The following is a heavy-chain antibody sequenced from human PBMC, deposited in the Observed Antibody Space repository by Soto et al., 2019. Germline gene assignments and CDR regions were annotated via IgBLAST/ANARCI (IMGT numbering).Heavy chain of an antibody. CDR2: MNHNSGNT. J-gene: IGHJ4*02. CDR1: GYTFTSYD. V-gene: IGHV1-8*01. Sequence: QVQLVQSGAEVKKPGASVKVSCKASGYTFTSYDINWVRQATGQGLEWMGWMNHNSGNTGYAQKVQGRVNMTTNTSMSTAYMELSSLRSEDTSVYYCARGRSRTNYFDYWGQGTLVTVSS. CDR3: ARGRSRTNYFDY.